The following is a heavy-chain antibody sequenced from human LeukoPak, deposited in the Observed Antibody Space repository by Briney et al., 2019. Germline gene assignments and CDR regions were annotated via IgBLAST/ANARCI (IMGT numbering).Heavy chain of an antibody. CDR1: GYSFTSYW. D-gene: IGHD3-10*01. J-gene: IGHJ6*03. V-gene: IGHV5-51*01. CDR2: IYPGDSDT. CDR3: ARHYYGSGGSLGDYYYMDV. Sequence: GESLKISCKGSGYSFTSYWIGWVRQMPGKGLEWMGIIYPGDSDTRYSPSFQGQVTISADKSVSTAYLQWSSLKASDTAMYYCARHYYGSGGSLGDYYYMDVWGKGTTVTVSS.